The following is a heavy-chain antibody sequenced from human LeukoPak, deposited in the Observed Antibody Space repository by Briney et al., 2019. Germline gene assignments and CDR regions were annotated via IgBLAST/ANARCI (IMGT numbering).Heavy chain of an antibody. CDR1: GGSISSYY. V-gene: IGHV4-59*01. CDR2: IYYSEST. Sequence: SETLSLTCTVSGGSISSYYWSWIRQPPGKGLEWVGYIYYSESTNYNPSLKSRVTISVDTSKNQFSLKLSSVTAADTAVYYCASGIAVAGTRGDYWGQGTLVTVSS. D-gene: IGHD6-19*01. J-gene: IGHJ4*02. CDR3: ASGIAVAGTRGDY.